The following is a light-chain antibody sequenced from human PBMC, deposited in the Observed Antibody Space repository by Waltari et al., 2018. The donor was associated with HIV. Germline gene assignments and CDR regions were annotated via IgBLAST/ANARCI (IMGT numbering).Light chain of an antibody. CDR2: EVS. CDR1: TNDVVSYQY. CDR3: CSYRQITMLV. J-gene: IGLJ3*02. V-gene: IGLV2-14*01. Sequence: QSALTQPASVSGSPGQSITISCPGSTNDVVSYQYVSWYQHHSGKAPKLIIYEVSHRPSGVSDRFSASKSGNTASLTISGLQEEDEADYYCCSYRQITMLVFGSGTKLTVL.